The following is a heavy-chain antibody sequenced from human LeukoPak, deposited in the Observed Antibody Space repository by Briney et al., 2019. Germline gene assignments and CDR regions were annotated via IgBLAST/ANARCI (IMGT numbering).Heavy chain of an antibody. J-gene: IGHJ4*02. V-gene: IGHV4-4*07. Sequence: PSATLSLTCTVSGASMSNSFWSWIRQPAGKGLEWIGRIYTSGTTNYNPSLKSRVTLSVDTSNNQFSLTLTSVTAADTALYYCARAPGGCGGTCPFDYWGLGTLVTVSS. D-gene: IGHD2-15*01. CDR2: IYTSGTT. CDR3: ARAPGGCGGTCPFDY. CDR1: GASMSNSF.